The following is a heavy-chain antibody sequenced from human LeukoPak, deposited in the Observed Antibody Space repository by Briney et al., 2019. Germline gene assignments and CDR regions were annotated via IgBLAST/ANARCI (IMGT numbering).Heavy chain of an antibody. CDR3: ARDPGSVTTEGNWFDP. V-gene: IGHV3-30*04. D-gene: IGHD4-17*01. CDR1: GFTFSSYA. Sequence: GGSLRLSCAASGFTFSSYAMHWVRQAPGKGLEWVAVISYDGSNKYYADSVKGRFTISRDNSKNTLYLQMNSLRAEDTAVYYCARDPGSVTTEGNWFDPWGQGTLVTVSS. J-gene: IGHJ5*02. CDR2: ISYDGSNK.